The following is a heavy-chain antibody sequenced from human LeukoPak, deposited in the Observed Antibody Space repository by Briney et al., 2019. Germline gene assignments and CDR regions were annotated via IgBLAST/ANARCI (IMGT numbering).Heavy chain of an antibody. Sequence: ASVKVSCKASGYTFSAYYMHWVRQAPGQGLEWMGWINPNRGGTKYAQKFQGRVTLTRDTSISTAYMELNRVTSDDTAVYYCARGSRDGYSTNAASDIWGQGTMVTVSS. CDR2: INPNRGGT. D-gene: IGHD5-24*01. J-gene: IGHJ3*02. CDR1: GYTFSAYY. CDR3: ARGSRDGYSTNAASDI. V-gene: IGHV1-2*02.